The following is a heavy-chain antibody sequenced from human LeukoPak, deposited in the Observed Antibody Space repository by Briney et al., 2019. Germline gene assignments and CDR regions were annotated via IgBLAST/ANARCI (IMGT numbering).Heavy chain of an antibody. CDR3: AKDSTRTGTTNWFDP. V-gene: IGHV3-23*01. CDR1: GLTFSSYA. J-gene: IGHJ5*02. CDR2: ISGSGGST. Sequence: GGSLRLSCAASGLTFSSYAMSWVRQAPGKGLEWVSAISGSGGSTYYADSVKGRFTISRDNSKNTLYLQMNSLRAEDTAVYYCAKDSTRTGTTNWFDPWGQGTLVTVSS. D-gene: IGHD1-1*01.